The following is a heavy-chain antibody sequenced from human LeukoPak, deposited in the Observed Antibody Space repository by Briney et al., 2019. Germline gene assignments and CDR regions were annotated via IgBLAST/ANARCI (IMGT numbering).Heavy chain of an antibody. CDR2: IYPGDSDT. Sequence: GESLKISCRGSGYSFNTYWIGWVRQMPGKGLEWMGIIYPGDSDTRYSPSFQGQVTMSADKSINTAYLQWSNLKASDTAMYYCARRQGCGSTSCPPDYWGQGTLVTVSS. V-gene: IGHV5-51*01. CDR3: ARRQGCGSTSCPPDY. D-gene: IGHD2-2*01. J-gene: IGHJ4*02. CDR1: GYSFNTYW.